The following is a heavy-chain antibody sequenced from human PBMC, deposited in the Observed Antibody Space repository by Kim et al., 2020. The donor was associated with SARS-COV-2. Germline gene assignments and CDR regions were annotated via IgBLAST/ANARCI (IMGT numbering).Heavy chain of an antibody. V-gene: IGHV3-21*01. D-gene: IGHD6-13*01. CDR2: I. Sequence: IYYADSVKGRFTSSRDNAKNSLYLQMNSLRAEDTAVYYCAGSSSWYSLDYWGQGTLVTVSS. CDR3: AGSSSWYSLDY. J-gene: IGHJ4*02.